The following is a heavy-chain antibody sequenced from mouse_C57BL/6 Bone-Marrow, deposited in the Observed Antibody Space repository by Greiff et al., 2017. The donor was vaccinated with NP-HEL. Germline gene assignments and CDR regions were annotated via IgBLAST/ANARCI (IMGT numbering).Heavy chain of an antibody. CDR1: GFTFSSYA. CDR3: AREGYSLDY. J-gene: IGHJ2*01. CDR2: ISDGGSYT. D-gene: IGHD2-3*01. V-gene: IGHV5-4*01. Sequence: EVQVVESGGGLVKPGGSLKLSCAASGFTFSSYAMSWVRQTPEKRLEWVATISDGGSYTYYPDNVKGRFTISRYNAKNNLYLQMSHLKSEDTAMYYCAREGYSLDYWGQGTTLTVSS.